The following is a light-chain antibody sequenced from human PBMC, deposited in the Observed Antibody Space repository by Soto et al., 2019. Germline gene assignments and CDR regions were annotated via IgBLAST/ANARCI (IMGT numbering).Light chain of an antibody. CDR3: RQYQTWPRT. CDR1: QTISSN. Sequence: EIVMTQSPVTLSVSPGERATLSCRASQTISSNLAWYQQKPGQAPRLLVYGASTRATGFPARFSGSGSGTEFTLTISSLQSEDVAISYCRQYQTWPRTFGQGTKVDIK. CDR2: GAS. V-gene: IGKV3-15*01. J-gene: IGKJ1*01.